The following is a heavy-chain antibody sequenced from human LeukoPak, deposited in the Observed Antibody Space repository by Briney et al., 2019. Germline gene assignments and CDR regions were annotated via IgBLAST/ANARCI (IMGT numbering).Heavy chain of an antibody. J-gene: IGHJ5*02. D-gene: IGHD6-13*01. CDR3: AREVYRGAAAADEQNWFDP. Sequence: AASVKASCKASGYTFTSYYMHWVRQAPGQGLEWMGWINPNSGGTNYAQKFQGRVTMTRDTSISTAYMELSRLRSDDTAVYYCAREVYRGAAAADEQNWFDPWGQGTLVTVSS. CDR1: GYTFTSYY. CDR2: INPNSGGT. V-gene: IGHV1-2*02.